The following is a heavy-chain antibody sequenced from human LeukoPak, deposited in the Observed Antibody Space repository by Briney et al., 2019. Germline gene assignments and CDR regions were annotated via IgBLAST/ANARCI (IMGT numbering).Heavy chain of an antibody. Sequence: SETLSLTCTVSGGSITSYYWSWIRQPPGKGLEWIGDIYYSGSTNYNPSLKSRVTMSLDTSKNQFSLKLSSVTAADTAVYYCARLDTYYYDSTPTYAFDIWGQGTMVTVSS. D-gene: IGHD3-22*01. CDR3: ARLDTYYYDSTPTYAFDI. V-gene: IGHV4-59*01. CDR2: IYYSGST. J-gene: IGHJ3*02. CDR1: GGSITSYY.